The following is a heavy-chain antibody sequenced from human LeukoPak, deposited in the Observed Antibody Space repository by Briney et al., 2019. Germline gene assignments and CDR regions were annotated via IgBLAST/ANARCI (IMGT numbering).Heavy chain of an antibody. V-gene: IGHV4-31*03. CDR1: GGSISSGGYY. Sequence: PSETLSLTCTVSGGSISSGGYYWSWIRQHPGKGLEWIGYIYYSGSTYYNPSLKSRVTISVDTSKNQFSLKLSSVTAADTAVYYCARDRDGWFDPWGQGTLVTVSS. CDR3: ARDRDGWFDP. D-gene: IGHD2-21*01. J-gene: IGHJ5*02. CDR2: IYYSGST.